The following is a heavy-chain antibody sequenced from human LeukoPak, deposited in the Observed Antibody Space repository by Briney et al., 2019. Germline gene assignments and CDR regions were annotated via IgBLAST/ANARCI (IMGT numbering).Heavy chain of an antibody. D-gene: IGHD3-3*01. V-gene: IGHV1-69*13. J-gene: IGHJ5*02. CDR3: ARAFFGVGHIRIPNWFDP. CDR2: IIPIFGTA. CDR1: GGTFSSYA. Sequence: SVKVSCKASGGTFSSYAISWVRQAPGQGLEWMGGIIPIFGTANYAQKFQGRVTITADESTSTAYMELSSLRSEDTAVYYCARAFFGVGHIRIPNWFDPWGQGTLVTVSS.